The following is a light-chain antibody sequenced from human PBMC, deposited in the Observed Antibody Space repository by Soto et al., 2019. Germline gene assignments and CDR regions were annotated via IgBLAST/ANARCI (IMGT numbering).Light chain of an antibody. V-gene: IGKV3-15*01. CDR2: GAS. CDR3: QQYNNWPRT. J-gene: IGKJ1*01. CDR1: QSVSSN. Sequence: EIVMTQSPATLSVSPGERATLSCRASQSVSSNLAWYQQKFGQAPRLLIYGASTRATGIPARFSGSGSGTDLTLTISSLQSEDLAVYYCQQYNNWPRTFGQGTKVEIK.